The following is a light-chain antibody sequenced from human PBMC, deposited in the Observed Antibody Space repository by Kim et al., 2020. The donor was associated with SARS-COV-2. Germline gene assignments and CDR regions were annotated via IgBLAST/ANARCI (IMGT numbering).Light chain of an antibody. V-gene: IGKV3-15*01. Sequence: SVSPGDRAPLSCRASQSITRSLAWYQQKPGQAPRLLMYDASTRATAIPARFSGSGSGTEFTLTISSLQSEDFAVYYCQHYNKWPFTFGPGTKLEI. CDR3: QHYNKWPFT. J-gene: IGKJ2*01. CDR2: DAS. CDR1: QSITRS.